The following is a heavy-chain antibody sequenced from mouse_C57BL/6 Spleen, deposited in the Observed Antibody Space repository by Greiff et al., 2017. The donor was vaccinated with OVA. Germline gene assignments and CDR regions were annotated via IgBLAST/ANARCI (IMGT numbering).Heavy chain of an antibody. CDR1: GYTFTSYW. D-gene: IGHD4-1*01. J-gene: IGHJ3*01. Sequence: QVQLQQPGAELVKPGASVKLSCKASGYTFTSYWMHWVKQRPGQGLEWIGMIHPNSGSTNYNEKFKSKATLTVDKSSSTAYMQLSSLTSEDSAVDYCARLDWDGGFAYWGQGTLVTVSA. V-gene: IGHV1-64*01. CDR2: IHPNSGST. CDR3: ARLDWDGGFAY.